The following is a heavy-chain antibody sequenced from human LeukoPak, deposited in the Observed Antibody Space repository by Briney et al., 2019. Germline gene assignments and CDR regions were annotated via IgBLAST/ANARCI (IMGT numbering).Heavy chain of an antibody. CDR1: GGSISSYY. J-gene: IGHJ6*02. Sequence: SETLSLTCTVSGGSISSYYWSWIRQPPGKGLEWIGYIYYSGSTNYNPSLKSRVTISVDTSKNQFSLKLSSVTAADTAVFYCARGRYYDFWSGYNYYYGMDVWGQGTTVTVSS. CDR2: IYYSGST. V-gene: IGHV4-59*12. D-gene: IGHD3-3*01. CDR3: ARGRYYDFWSGYNYYYGMDV.